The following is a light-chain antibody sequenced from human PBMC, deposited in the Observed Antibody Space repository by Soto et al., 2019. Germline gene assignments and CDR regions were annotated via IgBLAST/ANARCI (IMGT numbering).Light chain of an antibody. CDR2: GAS. V-gene: IGKV3-20*01. CDR3: QQYGSSTLYT. Sequence: EIVLTQSPGTLSLSPGERATLSCRASQSISSNYLAWYQQKPGQAPRLLIYGASSRSTGIPDRFSGSGSGTDFTLTISRLEPDDCAVYYCQQYGSSTLYTFGQGTKLEIK. CDR1: QSISSNY. J-gene: IGKJ2*01.